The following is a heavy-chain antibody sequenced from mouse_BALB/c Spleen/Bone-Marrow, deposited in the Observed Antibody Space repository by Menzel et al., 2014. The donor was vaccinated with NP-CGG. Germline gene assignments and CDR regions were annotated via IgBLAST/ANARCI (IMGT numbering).Heavy chain of an antibody. CDR1: GYAFSSYW. V-gene: IGHV1-80*01. CDR2: IYPGDGDT. CDR3: ARGDGNYPFYAMDY. D-gene: IGHD2-1*01. Sequence: QVHLQQPGAELVRPGSSVKISCKASGYAFSSYWMNWVKQRPGQGLEWIGQIYPGDGDTNYNGKFKGKATLIADKSSSTAYMQLSSLTSEDSAVYFCARGDGNYPFYAMDYWGQGTSVTVSS. J-gene: IGHJ4*01.